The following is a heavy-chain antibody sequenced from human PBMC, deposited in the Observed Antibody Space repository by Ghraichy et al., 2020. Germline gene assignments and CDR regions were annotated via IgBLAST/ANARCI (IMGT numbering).Heavy chain of an antibody. J-gene: IGHJ3*02. D-gene: IGHD3-3*01. V-gene: IGHV2-26*01. Sequence: SGPTLVKPTETLTLTCTVSGFSLSNARMGVSWIRQPPGKALEWLAHIFSNDEKSYSTSLKSRLTISKDTSKSQVVLTMTNMDPVDTATYYCARMDAPNFWSGPCAFDIWGQGTMVTVSS. CDR2: IFSNDEK. CDR3: ARMDAPNFWSGPCAFDI. CDR1: GFSLSNARMG.